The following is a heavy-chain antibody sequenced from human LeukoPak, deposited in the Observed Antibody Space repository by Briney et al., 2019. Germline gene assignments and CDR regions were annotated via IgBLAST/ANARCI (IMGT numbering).Heavy chain of an antibody. J-gene: IGHJ4*02. CDR2: IYPGDSDT. Sequence: GESLKISCKGSGYSFTSYWIGWVRQMPGKGLEWMGIIYPGDSDTRYSPSFQGQVTISADKSISTAYLQWSSLKASDTVMYYCARQVGSGGIAAAGTRWDYWGQGTLVTVSS. CDR3: ARQVGSGGIAAAGTRWDY. CDR1: GYSFTSYW. V-gene: IGHV5-51*01. D-gene: IGHD6-13*01.